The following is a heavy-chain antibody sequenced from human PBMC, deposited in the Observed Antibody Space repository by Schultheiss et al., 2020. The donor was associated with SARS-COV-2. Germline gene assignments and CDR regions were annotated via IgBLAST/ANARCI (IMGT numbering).Heavy chain of an antibody. CDR3: AKDISKYEYFQH. CDR1: GFTFSSYS. J-gene: IGHJ1*01. Sequence: GGSLRLSCAASGFTFSSYSMHWVRQAPGKGLEWVAVISYDGSNKYYADSVKGRFTISRDNSKNTLYLQMNSLRAEDTAVYYCAKDISKYEYFQHWGQGTLVTVSS. CDR2: ISYDGSNK. V-gene: IGHV3-30*18. D-gene: IGHD2-2*01.